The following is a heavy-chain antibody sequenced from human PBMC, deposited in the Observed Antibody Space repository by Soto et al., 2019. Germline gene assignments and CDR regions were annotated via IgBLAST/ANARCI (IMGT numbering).Heavy chain of an antibody. CDR3: AKDQASGQGSFDS. CDR2: ISYDVSNQ. J-gene: IGHJ4*02. Sequence: GSLTLSFPAPGLTVNIYCMHWVRQAPDKGLEWVALISYDVSNQYYADSVKGRFTISRDNSKNTLFLQMNSLRADDTAVYYCAKDQASGQGSFDSWGQGTLVTVSS. CDR1: GLTVNIYC. V-gene: IGHV3-30*18.